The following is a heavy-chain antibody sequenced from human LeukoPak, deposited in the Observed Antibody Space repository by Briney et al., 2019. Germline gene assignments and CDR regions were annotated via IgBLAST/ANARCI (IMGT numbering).Heavy chain of an antibody. D-gene: IGHD2-2*01. V-gene: IGHV3-21*01. CDR1: GFTFTTYS. CDR2: ISGSSSYI. CDR3: ARVLRDRGYCSSTSCSNPDY. Sequence: GGSLRLSCAASGFTFTTYSMDWVRQAPGKGLEWVSSISGSSSYIYYADSVKGRFTISRDNAKNSLFLQMNSLRAEDTAVYYCARVLRDRGYCSSTSCSNPDYWGQGTLVTVSS. J-gene: IGHJ4*02.